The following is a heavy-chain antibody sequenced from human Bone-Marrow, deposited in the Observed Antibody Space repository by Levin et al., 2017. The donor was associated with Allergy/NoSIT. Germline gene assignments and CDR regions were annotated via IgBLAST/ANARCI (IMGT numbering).Heavy chain of an antibody. D-gene: IGHD1-26*01. CDR2: IYSGGST. CDR3: AREIKVGGTAAFDY. CDR1: GLTVSSNH. J-gene: IGHJ4*02. Sequence: GGSLRLSCAASGLTVSSNHMSWVRQAPGKGLEWVSIIYSGGSTNYADSVKGRFTISRDNSKNTVFLQMKSLRAEDTAVYYCAREIKVGGTAAFDYWGQGSLVTVSS. V-gene: IGHV3-53*01.